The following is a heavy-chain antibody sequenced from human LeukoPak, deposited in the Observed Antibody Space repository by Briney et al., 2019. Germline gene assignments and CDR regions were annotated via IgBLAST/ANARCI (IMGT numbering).Heavy chain of an antibody. CDR3: AKDHLGYCSSTSCYSLFDY. Sequence: PEGSLRLSCAASGFTFSSYAMSWVRQAPGKGLEWVSAISGSGGSTYYADSVKGRFTISRDNSKNTLYLQMNSLRAEDTAVYYCAKDHLGYCSSTSCYSLFDYWGQGTLVTVSS. J-gene: IGHJ4*02. D-gene: IGHD2-2*01. V-gene: IGHV3-23*01. CDR2: ISGSGGST. CDR1: GFTFSSYA.